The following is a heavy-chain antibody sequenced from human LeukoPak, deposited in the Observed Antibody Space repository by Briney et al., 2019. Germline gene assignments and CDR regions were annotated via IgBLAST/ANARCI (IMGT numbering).Heavy chain of an antibody. CDR2: ISGDGGST. CDR3: AELATVTPQGY. D-gene: IGHD4-17*01. V-gene: IGHV3-43*02. Sequence: GGSLRLSCAASGFTFDDYAMYWVRQAPGKGLEWVSLISGDGGSTYYADSVKGRFTISRDNSKNSLYLQMNSLRTEDTALYYCAELATVTPQGYWGQGTLVTVSS. CDR1: GFTFDDYA. J-gene: IGHJ4*02.